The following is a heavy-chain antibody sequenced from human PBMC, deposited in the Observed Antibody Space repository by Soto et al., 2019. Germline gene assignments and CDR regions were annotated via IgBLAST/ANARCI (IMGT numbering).Heavy chain of an antibody. D-gene: IGHD3-3*01. Sequence: QVQLQESGPGLVKPSQTLSLTCTVSGGSISSGGYYWSWIRQHPGKGLEWIGYIYYSGSTYYNPSLKSRVTISVDTSKNQFSLKLSSVTAADTAVYYCAREGLTIFVDLDYYMDVWGKGTTVTVSS. V-gene: IGHV4-31*03. CDR2: IYYSGST. J-gene: IGHJ6*03. CDR3: AREGLTIFVDLDYYMDV. CDR1: GGSISSGGYY.